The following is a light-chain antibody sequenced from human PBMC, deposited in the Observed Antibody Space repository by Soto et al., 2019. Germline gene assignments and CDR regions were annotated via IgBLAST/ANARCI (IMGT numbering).Light chain of an antibody. CDR3: QQYSISKWT. CDR2: GAS. Sequence: EIVLTQSPGTLSLSPGERATLSCRASQSLDNRHLAWYQHKPGQTPRVLIYGASNRATGIPVRFSGSGSGTDFTLTISRLEPEDFAVDYCQQYSISKWTFGQGTKVEMK. V-gene: IGKV3-20*01. CDR1: QSLDNRH. J-gene: IGKJ1*01.